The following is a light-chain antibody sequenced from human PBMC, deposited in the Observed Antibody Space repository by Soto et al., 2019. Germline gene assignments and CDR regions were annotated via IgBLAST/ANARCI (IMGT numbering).Light chain of an antibody. CDR2: SNN. V-gene: IGLV1-44*01. CDR3: AAWDDSLHGVV. J-gene: IGLJ2*01. Sequence: QSVLTQPPSASGTPGQRVTISCSGSSSNIGSKTVNWYQQLPGTAPKLLIYSNNQRPSGVPDRFSGSKSGTSASLAISGLQSADESDYYCAAWDDSLHGVVFGGGTKLTVL. CDR1: SSNIGSKT.